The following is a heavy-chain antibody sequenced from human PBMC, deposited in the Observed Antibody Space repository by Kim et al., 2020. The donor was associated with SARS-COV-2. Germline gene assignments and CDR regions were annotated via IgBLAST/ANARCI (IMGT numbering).Heavy chain of an antibody. Sequence: GGSLRLSCAASGFTFSNYAMSWVRQAPGKGLEWVSGISGTGGSTYYADSVKGRFTISRDNSKNTVYLQMNSLRAEDTAVYYCAPLGTQLWFEWGQGTLVTVSS. V-gene: IGHV3-23*01. CDR3: APLGTQLWFE. D-gene: IGHD5-18*01. CDR2: ISGTGGST. CDR1: GFTFSNYA. J-gene: IGHJ4*02.